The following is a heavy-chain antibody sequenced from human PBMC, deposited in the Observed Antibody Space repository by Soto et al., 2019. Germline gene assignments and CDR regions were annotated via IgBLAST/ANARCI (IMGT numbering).Heavy chain of an antibody. V-gene: IGHV4-4*07. D-gene: IGHD2-15*01. Sequence: QVQLQESGPGLVKPSETLSLTCTVSGVPVNDYFWSWVRQPAGKGLEWIGRIYTSGNSNYHPSLESRVTMSGDTSKNQLSLNLTAVTAADTAVYYCARVVVSVARGGSYYYGLDVWGQGTTVTVYS. CDR1: GVPVNDYF. CDR3: ARVVVSVARGGSYYYGLDV. CDR2: IYTSGNS. J-gene: IGHJ6*01.